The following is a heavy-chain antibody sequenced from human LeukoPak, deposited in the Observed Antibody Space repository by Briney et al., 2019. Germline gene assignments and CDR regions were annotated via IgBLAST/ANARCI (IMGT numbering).Heavy chain of an antibody. Sequence: GRSLRLSCAASGFTFSSYGMHWVRQAPGKGLEWVAVISYDGSNKYYVDSVKGRFTISRDNSKNTLYLQMNSLRAEDTAVYYCAKGTGATIGYYYYGMDVWGQGTTVTVSS. CDR2: ISYDGSNK. CDR3: AKGTGATIGYYYYGMDV. V-gene: IGHV3-30*18. D-gene: IGHD1-26*01. J-gene: IGHJ6*02. CDR1: GFTFSSYG.